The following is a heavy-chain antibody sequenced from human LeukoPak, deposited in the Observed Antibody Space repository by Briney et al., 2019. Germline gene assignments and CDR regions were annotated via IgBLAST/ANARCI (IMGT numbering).Heavy chain of an antibody. Sequence: SETLSLTCTVSGGAISSGSYYWSWIRQPAGKGLEWIGRIYTSGSTNYNPSLKSRVTMSVDTSKNQFSLKLSSVTAADTAVYYCARFRPSAWGQGTLVTVSS. CDR3: ARFRPSA. V-gene: IGHV4-61*02. CDR1: GGAISSGSYY. J-gene: IGHJ4*02. CDR2: IYTSGST. D-gene: IGHD6-25*01.